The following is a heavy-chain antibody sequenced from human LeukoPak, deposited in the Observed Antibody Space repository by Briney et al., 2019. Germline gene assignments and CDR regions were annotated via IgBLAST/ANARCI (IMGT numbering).Heavy chain of an antibody. CDR1: GYTFTGYY. D-gene: IGHD3-10*01. CDR3: ARDYYGSGSYRPFDP. CDR2: INPNSGGT. Sequence: ASVKVSCKASGYTFTGYYMHWVRQAPGQGLEWMGRINPNSGGTNYAQKFQSRVTMTRDTSISTAYMELSRLRSDDTAVYYCARDYYGSGSYRPFDPWGQGTLVTVSS. V-gene: IGHV1-2*06. J-gene: IGHJ5*02.